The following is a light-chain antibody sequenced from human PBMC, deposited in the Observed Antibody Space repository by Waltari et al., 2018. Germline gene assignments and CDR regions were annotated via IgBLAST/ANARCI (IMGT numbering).Light chain of an antibody. V-gene: IGKV3-20*01. J-gene: IGKJ4*01. CDR3: QQYGSSPLT. CDR2: GAS. Sequence: EIVLTQSPGTLSLSPGERATLSCRASQSVSSSYLAWYQQKPGQAPRRLIYGASSRATGIPDRFSGSGSGTDFTLTISILEPEDFAVYYCQQYGSSPLTFGGGTKVEIK. CDR1: QSVSSSY.